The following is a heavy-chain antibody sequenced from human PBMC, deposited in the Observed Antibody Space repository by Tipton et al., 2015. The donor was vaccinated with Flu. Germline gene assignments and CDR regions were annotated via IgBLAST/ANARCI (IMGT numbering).Heavy chain of an antibody. D-gene: IGHD3-16*01. V-gene: IGHV4-39*07. CDR1: GGPITSSSYY. CDR2: IYYTRYR. J-gene: IGHJ5*01. Sequence: LSLTCSVSGGPITSSSYYWGWIRQPPGRPLEWVGSIYYTRYRYDNPSLKSRLAMSIDTSQSQFSLRLSSMTAADTAVYYCAKVKFGWVESWAQGTLVTVSS. CDR3: AKVKFGWVES.